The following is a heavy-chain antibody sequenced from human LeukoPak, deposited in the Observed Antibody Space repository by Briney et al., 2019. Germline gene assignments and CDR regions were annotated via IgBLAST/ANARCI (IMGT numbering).Heavy chain of an antibody. CDR2: IYYSGST. Sequence: SETLSLTCIVSGGSISSYYWSWIRQPPGKGLEWIGYIYYSGSTNYNPSLKSRVTISVDTSKNQFSLKLSSVTAADTAVYYCARTKDYYDSSGYSSCFDYWGQGTLVTVSS. V-gene: IGHV4-59*01. CDR1: GGSISSYY. J-gene: IGHJ4*02. CDR3: ARTKDYYDSSGYSSCFDY. D-gene: IGHD3-22*01.